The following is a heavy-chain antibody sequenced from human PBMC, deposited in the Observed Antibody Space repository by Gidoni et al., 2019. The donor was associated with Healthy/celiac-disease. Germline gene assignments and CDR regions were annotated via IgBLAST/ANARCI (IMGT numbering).Heavy chain of an antibody. CDR2: IYYSGST. J-gene: IGHJ5*02. CDR3: ASKRWFGELLERAWFDP. Sequence: QLQLQESGPGLVKPSETLSLTCTVSGGSISSSSYYWGWIRQPPGKGLEWIGSIYYSGSTYYNPSLKSRVTISVDTSKNQFSLKLSSVTAADTAVYYCASKRWFGELLERAWFDPWGQGTLVTVSS. V-gene: IGHV4-39*01. CDR1: GGSISSSSYY. D-gene: IGHD3-10*01.